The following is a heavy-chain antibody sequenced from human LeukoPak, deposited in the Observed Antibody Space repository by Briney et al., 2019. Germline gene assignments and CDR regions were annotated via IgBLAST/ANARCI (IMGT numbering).Heavy chain of an antibody. D-gene: IGHD4-17*01. CDR3: ARARPLTTGPPDH. CDR2: IYYSGST. J-gene: IGHJ5*02. Sequence: SETLSLTCTVSGGSISSYYWSWIRQPPGKGLEWIGYIYYSGSTNYNPSLKSRVTISVDTSKNQFSLKLSSVTAADTAVYYCARARPLTTGPPDHWGQGTLVTVSS. CDR1: GGSISSYY. V-gene: IGHV4-59*12.